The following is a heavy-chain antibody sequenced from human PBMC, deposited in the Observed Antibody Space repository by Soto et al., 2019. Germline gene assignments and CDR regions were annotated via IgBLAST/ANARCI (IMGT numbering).Heavy chain of an antibody. CDR1: GYTFTSYG. CDR3: AGDRGYYSDT. J-gene: IGHJ4*02. Sequence: QVQLVQSGAEVKKPGASVKVSCKASGYTFTSYGISWVRQAPGQGLEWMGWISAYNGNTNYAQKLQGRVTMTTDTPSSAAYMGRRTLISDDPPVYYCAGDRGYYSDTGGQGTLVTVSS. CDR2: ISAYNGNT. V-gene: IGHV1-18*01. D-gene: IGHD3-22*01.